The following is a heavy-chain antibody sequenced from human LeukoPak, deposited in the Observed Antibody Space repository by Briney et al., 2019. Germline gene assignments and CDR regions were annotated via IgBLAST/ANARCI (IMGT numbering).Heavy chain of an antibody. D-gene: IGHD6-13*01. CDR2: ISSSSSYI. CDR1: GFTFSSYS. CDR3: ARVTRGAAAGNAFDI. J-gene: IGHJ3*02. Sequence: GGSLRLSCAASGFTFSSYSMNWVRQAPGKGLEWVSSISSSSSYIYYADSVKGRFTISRDNAKNSLYLQMNSLRAEDTAVYYCARVTRGAAAGNAFDIRGQGTMVTVSS. V-gene: IGHV3-21*01.